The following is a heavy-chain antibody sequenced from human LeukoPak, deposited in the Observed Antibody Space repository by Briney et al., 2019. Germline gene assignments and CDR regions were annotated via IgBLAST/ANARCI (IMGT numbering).Heavy chain of an antibody. D-gene: IGHD5-12*01. CDR2: IYHSGTT. CDR1: GGSIGSYY. Sequence: SSETLSLTCTVSGGSIGSYYWSWIRQPPGKGLECVGYIYHSGTTNYNPSLKSRVTISVDASKNQFSLKLSSVTAADTAIYFCARHSRSGSGGYENAFDIWGQGTMVTVSS. CDR3: ARHSRSGSGGYENAFDI. J-gene: IGHJ3*02. V-gene: IGHV4-59*08.